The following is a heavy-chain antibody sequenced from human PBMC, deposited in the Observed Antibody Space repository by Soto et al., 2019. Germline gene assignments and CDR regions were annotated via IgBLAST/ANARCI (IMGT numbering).Heavy chain of an antibody. D-gene: IGHD6-19*01. Sequence: SETLSLTCAVYGGSFSGYYWSWIRQPPGKGLEWIGEINHSGSTNYNPSLKSRVTISVDTSKNQFSLKLSSVTAADTAVYYCARSPYSSGWYQRNWFDPWGQGTLVTVS. CDR2: INHSGST. V-gene: IGHV4-34*01. CDR1: GGSFSGYY. J-gene: IGHJ5*02. CDR3: ARSPYSSGWYQRNWFDP.